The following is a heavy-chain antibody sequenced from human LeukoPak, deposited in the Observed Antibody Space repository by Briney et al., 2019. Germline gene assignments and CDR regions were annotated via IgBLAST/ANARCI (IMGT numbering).Heavy chain of an antibody. CDR2: IYYTGST. V-gene: IGHV4-59*12. CDR1: GGSISSYY. CDR3: ASRIAVSKFDY. J-gene: IGHJ4*02. D-gene: IGHD6-19*01. Sequence: SETLSLTCTVSGGSISSYYWSWIRQPPGKGLEWLGNIYYTGSTYYNPSLKSRVTISVDTSKNQFSLRLSSVTAADTAVYYCASRIAVSKFDYWGQGTLVTVSS.